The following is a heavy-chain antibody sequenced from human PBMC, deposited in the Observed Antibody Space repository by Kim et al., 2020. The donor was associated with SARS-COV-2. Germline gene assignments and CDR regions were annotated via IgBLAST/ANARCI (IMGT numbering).Heavy chain of an antibody. Sequence: SVKVSCKASGGTFSSYAISWVRQAPGQGLEWMGGIIPIFGTANYAQKFQGRVTITADESTSTAYMELSSLRSEDTAVYYCAREPHETEMATIPDFNWFDPWGQGTLVTVSS. CDR2: IIPIFGTA. CDR1: GGTFSSYA. V-gene: IGHV1-69*13. J-gene: IGHJ5*02. D-gene: IGHD5-12*01. CDR3: AREPHETEMATIPDFNWFDP.